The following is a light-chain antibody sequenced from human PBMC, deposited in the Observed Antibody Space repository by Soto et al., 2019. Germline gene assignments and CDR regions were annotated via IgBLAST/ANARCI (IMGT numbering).Light chain of an antibody. J-gene: IGLJ2*01. CDR3: RSYISSSTLV. CDR1: SSDVGGYNY. Sequence: QSALTQPASVSGSPGQSITISCTGTSSDVGGYNYVSWYQQHPGKAPKLMIYDVNNRPSGVSNRFSGSSAGNTASLTSSGLQAEDEDDYYCRSYISSSTLVFGGGTNLTVL. CDR2: DVN. V-gene: IGLV2-14*01.